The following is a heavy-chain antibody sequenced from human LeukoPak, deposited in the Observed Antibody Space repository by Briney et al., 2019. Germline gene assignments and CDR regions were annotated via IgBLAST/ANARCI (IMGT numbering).Heavy chain of an antibody. J-gene: IGHJ3*02. CDR1: GFTFTSSA. Sequence: SVKVSCKASGFTFTSSAMQWVRQARGQRLEWIGWIVVGSGTTNYAQKFQERVTITRDMSTSTAYMELSSLRSEDTAVYYCAAKDDANDAFDIWGQGTMVTVSS. D-gene: IGHD1-1*01. V-gene: IGHV1-58*02. CDR2: IVVGSGTT. CDR3: AAKDDANDAFDI.